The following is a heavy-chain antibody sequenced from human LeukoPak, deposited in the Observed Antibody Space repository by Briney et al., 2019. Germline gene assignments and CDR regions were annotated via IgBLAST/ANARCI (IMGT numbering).Heavy chain of an antibody. CDR3: AKNGYCSSTSCYWAQNWFDP. J-gene: IGHJ5*02. V-gene: IGHV3-23*01. CDR1: GFTCSSYA. D-gene: IGHD2-2*01. Sequence: GGSLRLSCAASGFTCSSYAMSWVGQAPGKGLEWVSAISGSGGSTYYADSVKGRFTISRDNSKNTLYLQMNSLRAEDTAVYYCAKNGYCSSTSCYWAQNWFDPWGQGTLVTVSS. CDR2: ISGSGGST.